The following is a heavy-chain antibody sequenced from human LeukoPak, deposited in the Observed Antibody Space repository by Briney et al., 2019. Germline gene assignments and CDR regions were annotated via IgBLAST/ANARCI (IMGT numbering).Heavy chain of an antibody. Sequence: PGGSLRLSCAASGFTFSSYWVSWVRQAPGKGLEWVANIKQDGSEKYYVDSVKGRFTISRDNAKNSLYLQMNSLRAEDTAVYYCAGGYCSSISCYDYWGQGTLVTVSS. D-gene: IGHD2-2*01. J-gene: IGHJ4*02. CDR1: GFTFSSYW. CDR2: IKQDGSEK. V-gene: IGHV3-7*03. CDR3: AGGYCSSISCYDY.